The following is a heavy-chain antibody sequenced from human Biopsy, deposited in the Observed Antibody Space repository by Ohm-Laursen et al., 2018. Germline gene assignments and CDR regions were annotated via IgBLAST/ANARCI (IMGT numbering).Heavy chain of an antibody. J-gene: IGHJ4*02. CDR2: IRSESSGGTR. CDR3: SKWTGGYSYSSL. D-gene: IGHD5-12*01. V-gene: IGHV3-49*03. CDR1: GFNFGDSG. Sequence: SLRLFCSASGFNFGDSGMGWFRQAPGKGLECVGLIRSESSGGTREYAAPVKGRFTVSRDESKSIAYLDMNSLKTEDTAMYYCSKWTGGYSYSSLWGRGTLVTVSS.